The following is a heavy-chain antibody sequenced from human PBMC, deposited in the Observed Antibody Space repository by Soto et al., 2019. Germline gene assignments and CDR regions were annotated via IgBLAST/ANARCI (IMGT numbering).Heavy chain of an antibody. D-gene: IGHD3-9*01. CDR1: GGSISTAYYY. CDR3: ASLTKDLHS. Sequence: QVQLQESGPGLVKPSQTLSLTCTVSGGSISTAYYYWSWIRMHPGKGLEWIGCIYYIGDTNYNPSLKSRVSMSVNTSKNQLSLRLTSVTAADTAVCYCASLTKDLHSWGPGTLVTVSS. CDR2: IYYIGDT. J-gene: IGHJ4*02. V-gene: IGHV4-30-4*08.